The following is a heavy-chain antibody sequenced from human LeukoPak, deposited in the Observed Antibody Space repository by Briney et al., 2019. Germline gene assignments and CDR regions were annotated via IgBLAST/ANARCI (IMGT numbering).Heavy chain of an antibody. CDR2: ITPYNGDT. V-gene: IGHV1-18*01. D-gene: IGHD1-26*01. J-gene: IGHJ4*02. CDR3: ARVAGVSYNYFDS. Sequence: ASVNVSCKASGYTFITYGITWVRQAPGQGLEWMGWITPYNGDTNYAQNLQDRVTMTTDTSTSTAYMELRSLRSDDTVVYFCARVAGVSYNYFDSWGQGTLVTVSS. CDR1: GYTFITYG.